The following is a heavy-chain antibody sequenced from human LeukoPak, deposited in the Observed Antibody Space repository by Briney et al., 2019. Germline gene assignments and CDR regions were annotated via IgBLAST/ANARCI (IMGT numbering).Heavy chain of an antibody. J-gene: IGHJ4*02. CDR3: ARHQTYGGSLFDY. D-gene: IGHD4-23*01. V-gene: IGHV4-39*01. CDR2: IYYSGST. Sequence: LRLSCAASGFTFSSYSMDWVRQPPGKGLEWIGSIYYSGSTYYNPSLKSRVTISVDTSKNQFSLKLSSVTAADTAVYYCARHQTYGGSLFDYWGQGTLVTVSS. CDR1: GFTFSSYS.